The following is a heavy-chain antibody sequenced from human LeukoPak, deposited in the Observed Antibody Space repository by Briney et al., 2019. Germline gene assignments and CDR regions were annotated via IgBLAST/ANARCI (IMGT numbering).Heavy chain of an antibody. J-gene: IGHJ4*02. Sequence: SVKVSCKASGGTFSSYAISWVRQAPGQGLEWMGGIIPIFGTANYAQKFQGRVTITADESTSTAYKELSSLRSEDTAVYYCARDGIGDHFWSLFDYWGQGALVTVSS. D-gene: IGHD3-3*02. CDR3: ARDGIGDHFWSLFDY. CDR2: IIPIFGTA. CDR1: GGTFSSYA. V-gene: IGHV1-69*13.